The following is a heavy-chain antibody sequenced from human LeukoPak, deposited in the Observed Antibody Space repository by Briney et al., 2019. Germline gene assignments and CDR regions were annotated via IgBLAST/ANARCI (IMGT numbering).Heavy chain of an antibody. Sequence: GGSLRLSCVASGINFNIFTMHWVRQAPGRGLEYVSGIDSKGDTTFYVGSVKGRFTISRDSSRNTLYLQMDSLRGEDTAVYYCARDFGSPFRALDLWGQGTVVIVSA. J-gene: IGHJ3*01. CDR1: GINFNIFT. CDR3: ARDFGSPFRALDL. V-gene: IGHV3-64*02. D-gene: IGHD3-10*01. CDR2: IDSKGDTT.